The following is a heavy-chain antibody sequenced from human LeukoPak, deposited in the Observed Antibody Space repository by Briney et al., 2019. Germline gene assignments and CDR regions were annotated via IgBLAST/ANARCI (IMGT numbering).Heavy chain of an antibody. J-gene: IGHJ4*02. CDR1: GYTFTGYY. Sequence: ASVKVSCKASGYTFTGYYMHWVRQAPGQGLEWMGWINPNSGGTNYAQNFQGRATMTRDTSISTAYMELSRLRSDDTAVYYCARLYCGGDCYSGGGCFDYWGQGTLVTVSS. CDR2: INPNSGGT. CDR3: ARLYCGGDCYSGGGCFDY. V-gene: IGHV1-2*02. D-gene: IGHD2-21*01.